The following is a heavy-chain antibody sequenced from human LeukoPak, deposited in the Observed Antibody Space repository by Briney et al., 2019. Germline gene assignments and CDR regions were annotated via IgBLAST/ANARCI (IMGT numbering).Heavy chain of an antibody. CDR2: ILYDGRNK. CDR1: GFTFNNHD. CDR3: AKPRDIDSWAFDV. Sequence: GGSLRLSCAASGFTFNNHDMHWVRQAPGKGLEWVAGILYDGRNKYYADSVKGRFTISRDNSKSTLNLQMNSLRTEDTAVYYCAKPRDIDSWAFDVWGQGTMVTVS. V-gene: IGHV3-30*18. J-gene: IGHJ3*01. D-gene: IGHD2-15*01.